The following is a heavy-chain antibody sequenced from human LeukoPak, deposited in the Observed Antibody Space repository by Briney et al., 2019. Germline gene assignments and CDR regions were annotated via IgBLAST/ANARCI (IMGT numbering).Heavy chain of an antibody. CDR3: AKDRGGYYGSGTSYYFYGMDA. J-gene: IGHJ6*02. Sequence: GGSLRLSCAASGFTFGHYAMHWVRHVPGKGLEWVSLISGDGNDTYCADFVKGRFTISRDISGNALFLLMDSLRSEDTALYYCAKDRGGYYGSGTSYYFYGMDAWGPGTTVTVSS. V-gene: IGHV3-43*02. CDR2: ISGDGNDT. D-gene: IGHD3-10*01. CDR1: GFTFGHYA.